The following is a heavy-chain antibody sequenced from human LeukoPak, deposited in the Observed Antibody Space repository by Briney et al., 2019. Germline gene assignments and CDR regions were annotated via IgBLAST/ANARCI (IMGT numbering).Heavy chain of an antibody. J-gene: IGHJ4*02. CDR1: GGSISSGGYY. CDR2: IYYSGST. Sequence: SETLSLTCTVSGGSISSGGYYWNWIRQPPGKGLEWIGYIYYSGSTNYNPSLKSRVTISVDTSKNQFSLKLSSVTAADTAVYYCARGDNYDFWSGYVYDYWGQGTLVTVSS. CDR3: ARGDNYDFWSGYVYDY. V-gene: IGHV4-61*08. D-gene: IGHD3-3*01.